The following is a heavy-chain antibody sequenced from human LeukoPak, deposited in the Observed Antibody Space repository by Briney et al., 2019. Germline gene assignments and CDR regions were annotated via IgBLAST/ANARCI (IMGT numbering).Heavy chain of an antibody. V-gene: IGHV3-21*01. CDR3: ARAQDTADAFDI. D-gene: IGHD5-18*01. J-gene: IGHJ3*02. CDR1: GFTFSSYS. CDR2: ISSSSSYI. Sequence: GSLRLSCAASGFTFSSYSMNWVRQAPGKGLEWVSSISSSSSYIYYADSVKGRFTISRDNAKNTLYLQMNSLRAEDTAVYYCARAQDTADAFDIWGQGTMVTVSS.